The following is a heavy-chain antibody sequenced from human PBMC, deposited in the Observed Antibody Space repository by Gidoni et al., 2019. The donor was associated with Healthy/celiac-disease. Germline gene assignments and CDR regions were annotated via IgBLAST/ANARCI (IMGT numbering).Heavy chain of an antibody. CDR3: ARDRQSLGDSSGYQHDL. J-gene: IGHJ2*01. V-gene: IGHV3-30-3*01. D-gene: IGHD3-22*01. CDR1: GFPFSSYA. Sequence: QVQLVESGGGVVHPGRSLRLSCAASGFPFSSYAMHWVRQAPGKGLEWVAVISYDGSNKYYADAVKGRFTISRDNSKNTLYLQMNSLRAEDTAVYYCARDRQSLGDSSGYQHDLWGRGTLVTVSS. CDR2: ISYDGSNK.